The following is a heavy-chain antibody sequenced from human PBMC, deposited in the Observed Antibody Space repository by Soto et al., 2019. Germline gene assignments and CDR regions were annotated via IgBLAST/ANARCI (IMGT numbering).Heavy chain of an antibody. J-gene: IGHJ5*02. CDR3: ARAHDSSGYYVPVVMLISP. D-gene: IGHD3-22*01. CDR2: ISAYNGNT. CDR1: GYTFTSYG. V-gene: IGHV1-18*01. Sequence: ASVKVSCKASGYTFTSYGISWVRQAPGQGLEWMGWISAYNGNTNYAQKLQGRVTMTTDTSTSTAYMELRSLRSDDTAVYYCARAHDSSGYYVPVVMLISPWGQGTLVTVSS.